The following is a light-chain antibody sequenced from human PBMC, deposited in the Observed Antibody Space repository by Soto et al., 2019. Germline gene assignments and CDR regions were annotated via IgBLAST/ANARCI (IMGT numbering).Light chain of an antibody. CDR1: SSDVGRYDY. CDR2: DVT. Sequence: QSVLTQPRSVSASPGQSVTISCTGTSSDVGRYDYVSWYQRHPGKAPKLIVYDVTERPSGVPDRFSGSKSGNTASLTISGLQAEDEADYSCCSFAGSYSYVFGTGTKSPS. J-gene: IGLJ1*01. CDR3: CSFAGSYSYV. V-gene: IGLV2-11*01.